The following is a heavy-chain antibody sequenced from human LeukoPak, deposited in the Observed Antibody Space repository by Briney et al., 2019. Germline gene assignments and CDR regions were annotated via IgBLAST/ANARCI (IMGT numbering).Heavy chain of an antibody. V-gene: IGHV3-74*01. CDR3: ARVDDRAVAGTRAPDY. Sequence: GGSLRLSCAASGFTFSTYWMYWVRLAPGRGLVWVSRINSDGISTNYADSVKGRFTISRDNAKNTLYLQMNSLRAEDTAVYYCARVDDRAVAGTRAPDYWGQGTLVTVSS. CDR1: GFTFSTYW. J-gene: IGHJ4*02. CDR2: INSDGIST. D-gene: IGHD6-19*01.